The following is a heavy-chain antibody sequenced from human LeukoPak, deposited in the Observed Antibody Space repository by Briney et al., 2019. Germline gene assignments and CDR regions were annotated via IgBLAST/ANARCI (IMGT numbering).Heavy chain of an antibody. CDR1: GFTFSSYW. D-gene: IGHD3-22*01. CDR3: ARGGSYDSSGYYSYFDY. V-gene: IGHV3-7*01. Sequence: GGSLRLSCAASGFTFSSYWMSWVRQAPGKGLEWVANIKQDGSEKYYVDSVKGRFTISRDNAKNSLYLQMNSLRAEDTAVYYCARGGSYDSSGYYSYFDYWGQGTLVTVSS. J-gene: IGHJ4*02. CDR2: IKQDGSEK.